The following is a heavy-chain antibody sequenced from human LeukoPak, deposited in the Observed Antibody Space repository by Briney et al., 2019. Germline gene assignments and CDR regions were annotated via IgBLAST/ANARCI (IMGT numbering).Heavy chain of an antibody. CDR2: SSSGRNYI. CDR1: GFTFSNYT. V-gene: IGHV3-21*01. D-gene: IGHD4-17*01. CDR3: ASAHYGDYEGFANLNF. J-gene: IGHJ4*02. Sequence: GGSLRLSCAASGFTFSNYTMNWVRQAPGKGPEWVSSSSSGRNYIYDADSVKGRFTISRDNAKNSLYLQMNSLRAEDTAVYYCASAHYGDYEGFANLNFWGQGTLVTVSS.